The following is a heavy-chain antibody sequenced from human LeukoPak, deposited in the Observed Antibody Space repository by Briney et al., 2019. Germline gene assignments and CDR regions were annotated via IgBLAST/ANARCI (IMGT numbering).Heavy chain of an antibody. D-gene: IGHD5-18*01. Sequence: GRSLRLSCAASGFTFSSYAMHWVRQAPGKGLEWVSFLTSSSSTIHYAASVRGRFTISRDNAKKILYLQMNSLRAEDTAVYYCARPVDTSMIAGFDLWGQGTLVTVSS. CDR1: GFTFSSYA. J-gene: IGHJ4*02. CDR3: ARPVDTSMIAGFDL. CDR2: LTSSSSTI. V-gene: IGHV3-48*01.